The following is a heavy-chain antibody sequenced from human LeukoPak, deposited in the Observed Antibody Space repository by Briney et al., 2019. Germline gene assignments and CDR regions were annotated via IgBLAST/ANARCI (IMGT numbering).Heavy chain of an antibody. Sequence: ASVKVSCKASGYTFTSYGISWVRQAPGQGLEWIGGIIPIFTTTNYTQNLQGRVTITADESTNTAYMELSSLRSDDTAVYYCARHRRRYGDFIYYYNYMDVWGNGTTVTISS. D-gene: IGHD4-17*01. CDR2: IIPIFTTT. J-gene: IGHJ6*03. V-gene: IGHV1-69*13. CDR1: GYTFTSYG. CDR3: ARHRRRYGDFIYYYNYMDV.